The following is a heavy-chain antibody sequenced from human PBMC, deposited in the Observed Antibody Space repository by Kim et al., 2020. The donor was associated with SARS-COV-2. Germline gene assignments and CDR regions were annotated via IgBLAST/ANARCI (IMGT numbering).Heavy chain of an antibody. V-gene: IGHV3-73*01. J-gene: IGHJ4*02. D-gene: IGHD1-26*01. CDR3: TTLSDWELREDY. CDR1: GFSFRSSL. Sequence: GGSLRLSCAASGFSFRSSLMHWVRQASGKGLEWVARIGTKSDNYATVYAATVKGKFTIARDDDKTTAYLQMNRLKTEDTALYYCTTLSDWELREDYWGQGTLVTVSS. CDR2: IGTKSDNYAT.